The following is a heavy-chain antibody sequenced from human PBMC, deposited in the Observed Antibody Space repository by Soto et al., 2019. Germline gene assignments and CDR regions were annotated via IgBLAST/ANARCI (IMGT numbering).Heavy chain of an antibody. Sequence: QVQLVQSGAEVKKPGSSVKVSCKASGGTFSSYAISWVRQAPGQGLEWMGGIIPIFGTANYAQKFQGRVKITADESTSTAYMELSSLRSEDTAVYYCARDRADIVVVPAASSVRYYYYYGMDVWGQGTTVTVSS. CDR1: GGTFSSYA. J-gene: IGHJ6*02. CDR3: ARDRADIVVVPAASSVRYYYYYGMDV. V-gene: IGHV1-69*01. CDR2: IIPIFGTA. D-gene: IGHD2-2*01.